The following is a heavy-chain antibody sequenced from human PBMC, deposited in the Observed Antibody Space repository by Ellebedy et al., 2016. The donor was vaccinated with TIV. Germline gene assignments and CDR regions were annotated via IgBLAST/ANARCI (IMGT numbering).Heavy chain of an antibody. CDR1: GGSFNDYY. D-gene: IGHD3-16*01. J-gene: IGHJ2*01. Sequence: MPSETLSLICAVYGGSFNDYYWTWIRQPPGKGLEWIGEINHSGSTNYNPSLKSRVTIAVDTSKSWFSLKLSSVTAADTAVYYCTKALGDTRYFDLWGRGTLVTVSS. CDR3: TKALGDTRYFDL. CDR2: INHSGST. V-gene: IGHV4-34*01.